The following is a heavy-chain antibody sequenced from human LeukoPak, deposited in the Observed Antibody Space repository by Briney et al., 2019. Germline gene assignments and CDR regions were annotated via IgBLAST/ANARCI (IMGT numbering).Heavy chain of an antibody. CDR1: GFNFSSYA. J-gene: IGHJ4*02. V-gene: IGHV3-23*01. Sequence: GGSLRLSCAVSGFNFSSYAMTWVRQAPGKGLEWVSLVGNSGAATYYADSVKGRFTISRDNSKNTLYPQMNSLRAEDTAVYYCATHDSSGFYYYFHYWGQGTLVTVSS. CDR3: ATHDSSGFYYYFHY. D-gene: IGHD3-22*01. CDR2: VGNSGAAT.